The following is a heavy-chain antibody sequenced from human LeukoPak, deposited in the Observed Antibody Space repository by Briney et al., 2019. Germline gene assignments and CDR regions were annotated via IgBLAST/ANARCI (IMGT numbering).Heavy chain of an antibody. CDR1: GGSFSGYY. V-gene: IGHV4-34*01. CDR3: ARGRGRGVIILTTYGMDV. J-gene: IGHJ6*02. CDR2: INHSGST. D-gene: IGHD3-10*01. Sequence: SETLYLTCAVYGGSFSGYYWSWIRQPPGKGLEWIGEINHSGSTNYNPSLKSRVTISVDTSKNQFSLKLSSVTAADTAVYYCARGRGRGVIILTTYGMDVWGQGTTVTVSS.